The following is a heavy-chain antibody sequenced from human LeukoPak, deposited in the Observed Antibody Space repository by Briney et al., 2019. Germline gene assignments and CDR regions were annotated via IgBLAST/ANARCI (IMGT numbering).Heavy chain of an antibody. Sequence: GGSLRLSCAASGFTVSSNYMYWVRQAPGKGLEWVSVIYSGGSTSYADSVKGRFTISRDNSKNTLYLQLNSLRSEDTAVYYCARDFDSPDTTGYWGQGTLVTVSS. D-gene: IGHD1-1*01. CDR3: ARDFDSPDTTGY. CDR2: IYSGGST. J-gene: IGHJ4*02. CDR1: GFTVSSNY. V-gene: IGHV3-53*01.